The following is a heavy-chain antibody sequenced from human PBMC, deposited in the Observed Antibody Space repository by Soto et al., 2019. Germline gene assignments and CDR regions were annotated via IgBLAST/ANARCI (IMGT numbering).Heavy chain of an antibody. CDR1: GFTFSSYS. CDR3: ARDGYSGYDLSWTASYYYMDV. CDR2: ISSSSSTI. Sequence: GGSLRLSCAASGFTFSSYSMNWVRQAPGKGLEWVSYISSSSSTIYYADSVKGRFTISRDNAKNSLYLQMNSLRAEDTAVYYCARDGYSGYDLSWTASYYYMDVWGKGNTLTVSS. V-gene: IGHV3-48*01. J-gene: IGHJ6*03. D-gene: IGHD5-12*01.